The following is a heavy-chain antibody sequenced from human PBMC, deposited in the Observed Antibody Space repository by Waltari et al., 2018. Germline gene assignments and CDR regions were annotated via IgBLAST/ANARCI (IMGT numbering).Heavy chain of an antibody. V-gene: IGHV4-61*02. D-gene: IGHD3-10*01. CDR2: IYTSGST. CDR1: GGSISRGRYY. J-gene: IGHJ4*02. Sequence: QVQLQESGPGLVKPSQTLSLTCTVFGGSISRGRYYWSWIRQPAGKGLEWIGHIYTSGSTNYNPSLKSRVAISIDTSKNQFSLKLSSVTAADTAVYYCARGLLWFGELKNFDYWGQGTLVTVSS. CDR3: ARGLLWFGELKNFDY.